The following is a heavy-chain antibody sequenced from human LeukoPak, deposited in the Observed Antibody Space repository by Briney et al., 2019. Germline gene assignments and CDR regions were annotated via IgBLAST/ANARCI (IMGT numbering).Heavy chain of an antibody. CDR2: IYHSGST. J-gene: IGHJ4*02. Sequence: SQTLSLTCTVSGGSISSGGYYWGWIRQPPGKGLEWIGYIYHSGSTYYNPSLKSRVTISVDRSKNQFSLKLSSVTAADTAVYYCASAGSYGNPYWGQGTLVTVSS. CDR1: GGSISSGGYY. CDR3: ASAGSYGNPY. V-gene: IGHV4-30-2*01. D-gene: IGHD1-26*01.